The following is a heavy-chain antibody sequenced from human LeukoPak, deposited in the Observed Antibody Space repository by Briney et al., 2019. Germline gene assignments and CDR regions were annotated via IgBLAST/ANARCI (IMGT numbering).Heavy chain of an antibody. CDR3: ARLSIAARPGGDYFDY. Sequence: SQTLSLTCTVSGGSISSGSYCWNWIRQPAGKGLEWIGRIYTSGSTNYNPSLKSRVTISVDTSKNQFSLKLSSVTAADTAVYYCARLSIAARPGGDYFDYWGQGTLVTVSS. V-gene: IGHV4-61*02. J-gene: IGHJ4*02. CDR2: IYTSGST. D-gene: IGHD6-6*01. CDR1: GGSISSGSYC.